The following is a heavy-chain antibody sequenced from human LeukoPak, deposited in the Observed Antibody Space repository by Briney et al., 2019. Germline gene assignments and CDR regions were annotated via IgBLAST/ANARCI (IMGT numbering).Heavy chain of an antibody. CDR1: GFTFDDYA. J-gene: IGHJ4*02. V-gene: IGHV3-9*01. CDR3: AKDSGRWSWNY. Sequence: PGGSLRLSCAASGFTFDDYAMHWVRQAPGKGLEWVSGISWNSGSIGYADSVKGRFTISRDNAKNSLYLQMNGLRAEDTALYYCAKDSGRWSWNYWGQGTLVTVSS. CDR2: ISWNSGSI. D-gene: IGHD3-10*01.